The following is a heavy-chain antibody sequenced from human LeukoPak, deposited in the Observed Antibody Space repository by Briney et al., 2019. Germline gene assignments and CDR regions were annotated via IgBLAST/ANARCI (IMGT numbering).Heavy chain of an antibody. CDR1: GFTFSSYV. D-gene: IGHD1-26*01. CDR2: IRYDGSNK. Sequence: GGSLRLSCAASGFTFSSYVMHWVRQAPGKGLEWVAFIRYDGSNKYYADSVKGRFTISRDNSKNTLYLQMNSLRAEDTAVYYCAKDAGSGSYPYYFDYWGQGTLVTVSS. J-gene: IGHJ4*02. CDR3: AKDAGSGSYPYYFDY. V-gene: IGHV3-30*02.